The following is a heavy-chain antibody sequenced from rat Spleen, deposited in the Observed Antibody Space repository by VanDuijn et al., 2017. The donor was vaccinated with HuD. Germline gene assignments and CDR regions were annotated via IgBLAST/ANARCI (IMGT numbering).Heavy chain of an antibody. J-gene: IGHJ3*01. V-gene: IGHV5-29*01. Sequence: EVQLVESDGGLVQPGRSLKLSCAASGFTFSDYYMAWVRQAPTKGLEWVATINYDGSSPYYRDCVKGRFTISRDNERSTLYLQLDSLRSEDTATHYCASRPGNWFAYWGQGTLVTASS. CDR3: ASRPGNWFAY. CDR2: INYDGSSP. CDR1: GFTFSDYY.